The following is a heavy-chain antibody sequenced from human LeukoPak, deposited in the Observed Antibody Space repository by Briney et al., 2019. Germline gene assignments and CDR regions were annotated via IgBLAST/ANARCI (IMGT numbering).Heavy chain of an antibody. CDR2: ISASGGST. CDR3: AKPKDTAVGRYFDY. CDR1: GFTFSNYA. D-gene: IGHD2-2*01. Sequence: GVSLRLSCAASGFTFSNYAMSWVRQAPGKGLEWVSAISASGGSTYYADSVKGRFTISRDNSKNTLYLQMNSLRAEDTAVYYCAKPKDTAVGRYFDYWGQGTLVTVSS. J-gene: IGHJ4*02. V-gene: IGHV3-23*01.